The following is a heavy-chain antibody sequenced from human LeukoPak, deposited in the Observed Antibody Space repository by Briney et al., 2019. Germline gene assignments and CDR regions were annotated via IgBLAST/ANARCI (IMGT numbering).Heavy chain of an antibody. D-gene: IGHD3-22*01. CDR3: ARDRTYYYDSSGYLFDY. Sequence: GASVKVSCKASGYTFTGYYMHWVRQAPGQGLEWMGWINPNSGSTIDAQKFQGTVTMTRDPSTSTAYMELSRLRSDDTAVYYCARDRTYYYDSSGYLFDYWGQGTLVTVSS. CDR2: INPNSGST. J-gene: IGHJ4*02. V-gene: IGHV1-2*02. CDR1: GYTFTGYY.